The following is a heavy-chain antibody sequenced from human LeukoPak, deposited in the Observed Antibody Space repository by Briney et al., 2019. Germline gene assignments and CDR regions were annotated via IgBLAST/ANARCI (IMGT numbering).Heavy chain of an antibody. Sequence: PSETLSLTCAVYGGSFSGYYWSWIRQPPGKGLEWIGEINHSGSTNYNPSLKSRVTISVDTSKNQFSLKLSSVTAADTAVYYCAGKKGAATRAWFDPWGQGTLVTVSS. CDR2: INHSGST. CDR1: GGSFSGYY. V-gene: IGHV4-34*01. CDR3: AGKKGAATRAWFDP. D-gene: IGHD2-15*01. J-gene: IGHJ5*02.